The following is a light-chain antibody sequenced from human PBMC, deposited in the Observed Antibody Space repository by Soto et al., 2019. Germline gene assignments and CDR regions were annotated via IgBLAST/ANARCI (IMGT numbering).Light chain of an antibody. Sequence: EILFTQSPATLSLSPGERATLSCRASQSVSSYLAWYQQKPGQAPRLLIYDASNRATGIPARFSGSGSGTDFTLTISSLEPEDFAFYYCQQYGGSPPITFGQGTRLEIK. V-gene: IGKV3-11*01. CDR2: DAS. CDR1: QSVSSY. CDR3: QQYGGSPPIT. J-gene: IGKJ5*01.